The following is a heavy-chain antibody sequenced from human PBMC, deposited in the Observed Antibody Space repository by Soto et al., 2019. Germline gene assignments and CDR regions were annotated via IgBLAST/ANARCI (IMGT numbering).Heavy chain of an antibody. J-gene: IGHJ6*02. CDR3: ANGLDNYFYYGMDV. CDR2: FIPVVAMA. D-gene: IGHD2-8*01. V-gene: IGHV1-69*04. Sequence: QVQLVQSGSEVRKPGSSVKVSCKTSGGPLSSFAISWVRQAPGQGLEWVGTFIPVVAMAKYGQNFQGRATIXAXQXXNTMFMELSSLRFEDTAIYYWANGLDNYFYYGMDVWGQGTTVTVSS. CDR1: GGPLSSFA.